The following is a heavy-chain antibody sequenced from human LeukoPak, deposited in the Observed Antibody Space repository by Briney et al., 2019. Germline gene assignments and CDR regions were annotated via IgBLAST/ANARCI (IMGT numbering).Heavy chain of an antibody. CDR1: GYRFNAYW. V-gene: IGHV5-51*01. CDR2: ISPGDSDI. J-gene: IGHJ6*02. CDR3: ARQSGCMDV. D-gene: IGHD5-12*01. Sequence: GESLKISCKGSGYRFNAYWIAWVRQMPGKGLEWMGIISPGDSDIRYSPSFQGQVTISADKSISTAYLQWSSLKASDTAIYYCARQSGCMDVWGQGTTVTVSS.